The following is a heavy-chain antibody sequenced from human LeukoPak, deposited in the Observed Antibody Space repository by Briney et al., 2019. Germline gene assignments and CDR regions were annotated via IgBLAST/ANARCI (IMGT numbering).Heavy chain of an antibody. CDR1: GFTFSSYA. J-gene: IGHJ4*02. Sequence: QSGGSLRLSCAASGFTFSSYAMGWVRQAPGKGLQWVSAISGSGGSTYYADSVKGRFTISRDNSKNTLYLQMNSLRAEDTAVYYCAKGVVAARHFDYWGQGTLVTVSS. D-gene: IGHD6-6*01. CDR2: ISGSGGST. V-gene: IGHV3-23*01. CDR3: AKGVVAARHFDY.